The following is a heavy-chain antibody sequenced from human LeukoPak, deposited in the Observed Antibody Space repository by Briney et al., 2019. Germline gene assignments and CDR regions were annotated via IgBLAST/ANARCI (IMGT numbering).Heavy chain of an antibody. CDR2: IIPIFGTV. V-gene: IGHV1-69*06. Sequence: SVKVSCTASGGTFSSYAISWVRQAPGQGLEWMGGIIPIFGTVNYAQKFQGRVTITADKSTSTAYMELSGLRSEDTAVYYCARSSIIAAAGPYYFDYWGQGTLVTVSS. CDR3: ARSSIIAAAGPYYFDY. D-gene: IGHD6-13*01. J-gene: IGHJ4*02. CDR1: GGTFSSYA.